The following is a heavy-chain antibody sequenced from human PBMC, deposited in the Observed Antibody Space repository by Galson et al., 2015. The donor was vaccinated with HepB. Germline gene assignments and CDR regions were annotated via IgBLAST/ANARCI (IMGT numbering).Heavy chain of an antibody. D-gene: IGHD3-9*01. Sequence: SLRLSCAVSGFTFSGAWMSWVRQAPGKGLEWVATIKQDGSDKYYVDSVKGRFTISRDNAKNSLFLQMISLRAEDTAVYYCARSRIIFSHYDILTGYPYSFDYWGQGTLGTGSA. CDR2: IKQDGSDK. J-gene: IGHJ4*02. CDR1: GFTFSGAW. V-gene: IGHV3-7*03. CDR3: ARSRIIFSHYDILTGYPYSFDY.